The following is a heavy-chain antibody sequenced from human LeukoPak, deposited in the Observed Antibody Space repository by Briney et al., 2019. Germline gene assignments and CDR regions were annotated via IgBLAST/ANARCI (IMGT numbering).Heavy chain of an antibody. J-gene: IGHJ6*03. Sequence: SQTLSLTCTVSGGSISSGDYYSSWIRQPPGNGLEWIGYIYYSGSTYYNPSLKSRVTISVDTSKNQFSLKLSSVTAAGTAVYYCARVVWTGTLTEYYYMDVWGKGTTVTVSS. D-gene: IGHD1-1*01. CDR2: IYYSGST. CDR1: GGSISSGDYY. CDR3: ARVVWTGTLTEYYYMDV. V-gene: IGHV4-30-4*08.